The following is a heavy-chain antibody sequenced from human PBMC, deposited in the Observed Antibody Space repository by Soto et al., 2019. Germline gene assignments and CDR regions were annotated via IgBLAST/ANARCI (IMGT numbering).Heavy chain of an antibody. CDR2: IFYSGNT. D-gene: IGHD2-15*01. V-gene: IGHV4-59*01. CDR1: GGSINSYY. CDR3: ARMGSGQSLDY. J-gene: IGHJ4*02. Sequence: SETLSLTCSVSGGSINSYYWSWIRQSPGKGLEWIGYIFYSGNTNYNPSLNSRVTLSVDTSRNQFSLKLSSVTAADTAVYYCARMGSGQSLDYWGQGTLVTVSS.